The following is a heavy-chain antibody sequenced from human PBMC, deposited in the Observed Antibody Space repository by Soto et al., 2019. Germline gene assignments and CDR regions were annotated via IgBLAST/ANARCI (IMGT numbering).Heavy chain of an antibody. CDR2: ISYDGSNK. Sequence: QVQLLESGGGVVQPGRSLRLSCAASGFTFSTYAMHWVRQAPGKGLEWVAVISYDGSNKYYADSVKGRFTISRDNSKNTLHLQMNGLSTEDTAVYYGARRGKDGDREDAFDIWGRGTMVTVSS. V-gene: IGHV3-30-3*01. J-gene: IGHJ3*02. CDR1: GFTFSTYA. CDR3: ARRGKDGDREDAFDI.